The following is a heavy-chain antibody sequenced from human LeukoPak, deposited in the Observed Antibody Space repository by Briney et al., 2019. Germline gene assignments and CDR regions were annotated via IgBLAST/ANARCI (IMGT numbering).Heavy chain of an antibody. CDR1: GFTFSSYA. CDR3: AKDHYDFWSGSTIKGGFDY. Sequence: SGGSLRLSCAASGFTFSSYAMSWVRQAPGKGLEWVSAISGSGGSTYYADSVKGRFTISRDNSKNTLYLQMNSLRAEDTAVYYCAKDHYDFWSGSTIKGGFDYWGQGTLVTVSS. J-gene: IGHJ4*02. V-gene: IGHV3-23*01. D-gene: IGHD3-3*01. CDR2: ISGSGGST.